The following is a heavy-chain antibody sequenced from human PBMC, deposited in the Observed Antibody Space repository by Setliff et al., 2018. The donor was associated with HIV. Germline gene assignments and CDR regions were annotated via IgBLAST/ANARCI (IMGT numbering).Heavy chain of an antibody. J-gene: IGHJ4*02. V-gene: IGHV4-61*09. CDR2: IHTSGSS. Sequence: PSETLSLTCTVSGGSISSGSYYWSWIRQPAGKGLEWIGHIHTSGSSSYNPSLKRRVIISLDTSKNQISQKLNSVTAADTSVYYCARDLLGSSSLVDYWGQGTLVTVSS. CDR1: GGSISSGSYY. CDR3: ARDLLGSSSLVDY. D-gene: IGHD6-6*01.